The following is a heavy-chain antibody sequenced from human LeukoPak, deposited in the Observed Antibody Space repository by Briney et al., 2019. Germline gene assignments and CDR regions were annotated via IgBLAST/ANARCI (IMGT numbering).Heavy chain of an antibody. CDR2: IYYSGST. J-gene: IGHJ6*03. V-gene: IGHV4-61*05. Sequence: PSETLSLTCTVSGGSISSSSYYWGWIRQPPGKGLEWIGYIYYSGSTNYNPSLKSRVTISVDTSKNQFSLKLSSVTAADTAVYYCARSTDSSGYPYYYYYYMDVWGKGTTVTVFS. D-gene: IGHD3-22*01. CDR1: GGSISSSSYY. CDR3: ARSTDSSGYPYYYYYYMDV.